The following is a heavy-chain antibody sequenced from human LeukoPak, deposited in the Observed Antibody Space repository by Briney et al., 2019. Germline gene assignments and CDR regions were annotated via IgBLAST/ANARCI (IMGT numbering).Heavy chain of an antibody. CDR3: ARGGAARLHFQN. CDR1: GGSISTYY. J-gene: IGHJ1*01. CDR2: IYHSGST. D-gene: IGHD6-6*01. Sequence: SETLSLTCTVSGGSISTYYWNWIRQPPGKGLEWIGYIYHSGSTNYNPSLQSRVTISVDTSKNQFSLNLNSVTAADTAVYHCARGGAARLHFQNWGQGTLVTVSS. V-gene: IGHV4-59*01.